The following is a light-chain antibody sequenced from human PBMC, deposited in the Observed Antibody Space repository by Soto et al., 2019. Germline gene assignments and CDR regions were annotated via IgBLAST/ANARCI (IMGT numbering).Light chain of an antibody. Sequence: QSVLTQPSSLSGSPGQSITLSRPGNSSDVGSYNLVSWYQQHPGKVPKLMIYEVSKRPSGVSNRFSGSKSGNTASLTISGLQAEDEADYYCCSYAGSSTFVFGAGTKVTVL. V-gene: IGLV2-23*02. CDR3: CSYAGSSTFV. CDR1: SSDVGSYNL. CDR2: EVS. J-gene: IGLJ1*01.